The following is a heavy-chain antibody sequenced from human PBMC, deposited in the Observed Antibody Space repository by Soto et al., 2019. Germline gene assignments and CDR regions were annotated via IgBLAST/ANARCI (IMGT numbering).Heavy chain of an antibody. CDR3: ARGSTGYSSGWYRSWFDP. V-gene: IGHV3-21*01. D-gene: IGHD6-19*01. CDR2: ISSSSSYI. J-gene: IGHJ5*02. Sequence: EVQLVESGGGLVKPGGSLRLSCAASGFTFSSYSMNWVRQAPGKGLEWVSSISSSSSYIYYADSVKGRFTISRDNAKNSLYLQMNGLRAEDTAVYYCARGSTGYSSGWYRSWFDPWGQGTLVTVSS. CDR1: GFTFSSYS.